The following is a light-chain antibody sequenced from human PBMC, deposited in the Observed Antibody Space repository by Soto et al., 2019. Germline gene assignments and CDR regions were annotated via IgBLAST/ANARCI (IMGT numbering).Light chain of an antibody. V-gene: IGLV2-14*01. J-gene: IGLJ2*01. CDR1: SSDVGGYNH. CDR3: CSYTSLSTVV. Sequence: QSALTQPASVSGSPGQSITISCTGTSSDVGGYNHVSWYQHSPGKAPKLILFAVSDRPSGVSHRFSVSKSGNTASLTISGLQAEDESDYYFCSYTSLSTVVFGGGTKLTVL. CDR2: AVS.